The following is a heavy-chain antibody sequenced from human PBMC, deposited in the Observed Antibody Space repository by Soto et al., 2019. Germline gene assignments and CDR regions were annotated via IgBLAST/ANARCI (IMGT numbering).Heavy chain of an antibody. CDR1: GYPITNGYF. V-gene: IGHV4-38-2*01. CDR3: VRAISFSLQLGFDI. J-gene: IGHJ3*02. D-gene: IGHD2-21*01. Sequence: PSETLSRTCAVSGYPITNGYFWGWIRKPPGKGLEWMGSIYHDGTTNYNPSLKCRVIISVATSNNPFSLALRSLTAAATAVYRCVRAISFSLQLGFDIWGPGTMVTVSS. CDR2: IYHDGTT.